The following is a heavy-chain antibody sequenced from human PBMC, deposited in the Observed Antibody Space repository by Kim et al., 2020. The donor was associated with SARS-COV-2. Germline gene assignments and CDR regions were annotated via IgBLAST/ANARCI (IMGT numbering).Heavy chain of an antibody. V-gene: IGHV3-23*01. CDR2: ISASGVGT. J-gene: IGHJ4*02. CDR1: GFTFSTYA. Sequence: GGSLRLSCAASGFTFSTYAMSWARQAPGKGLEWVSTISASGVGTHYADSVRDRFTISRDNSRNTLFLQMNYLRAEDTAIYYCEASDYWGRGSLVTVSS. CDR3: EASDY.